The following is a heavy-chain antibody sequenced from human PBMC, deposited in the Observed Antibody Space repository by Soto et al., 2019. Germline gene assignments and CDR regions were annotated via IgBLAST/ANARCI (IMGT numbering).Heavy chain of an antibody. CDR1: GFTFSSYA. D-gene: IGHD6-13*01. V-gene: IGHV3-30-3*01. Sequence: GSLRLSCAASGFTFSSYAMHWVRQAPGKGLEWVAVISYDGSNKYYADSVKGRFTISRDNSKNTLYLQMNSLRAEDTAVYYCARADRYSSSWYKGLRGWFDPWGQGTLVTVSS. J-gene: IGHJ5*02. CDR3: ARADRYSSSWYKGLRGWFDP. CDR2: ISYDGSNK.